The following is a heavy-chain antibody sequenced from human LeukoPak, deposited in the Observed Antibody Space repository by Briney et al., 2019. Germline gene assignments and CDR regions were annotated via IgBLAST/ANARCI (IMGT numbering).Heavy chain of an antibody. J-gene: IGHJ4*02. CDR3: ARVFQFSYFDY. V-gene: IGHV4-39*07. D-gene: IGHD5-24*01. CDR2: IFYSGSI. Sequence: SETLSLTCSVSGDSINSSTSSWGWVRQPPGKGLEWIGTIFYSGSIYDNPSLKSRVTMSLDTSKNQFSLRLRSVTAADTAFYYCARVFQFSYFDYWGQGALITVS. CDR1: GDSINSSTSS.